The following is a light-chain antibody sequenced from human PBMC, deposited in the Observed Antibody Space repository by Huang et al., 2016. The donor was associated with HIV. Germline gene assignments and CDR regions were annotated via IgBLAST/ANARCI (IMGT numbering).Light chain of an antibody. CDR3: QQYNNWPRT. J-gene: IGKJ1*01. CDR2: GAT. V-gene: IGKV3-15*01. CDR1: QSVSSN. Sequence: EIVMTQSPATLAVSPGERVTLSCRAGQSVSSNLAWYQQKPGQAPRLLIYGATTRATGIPARFSGSGSGTEFTRTISSLQSEDFAVYYCQQYNNWPRTFGQGTKVDIK.